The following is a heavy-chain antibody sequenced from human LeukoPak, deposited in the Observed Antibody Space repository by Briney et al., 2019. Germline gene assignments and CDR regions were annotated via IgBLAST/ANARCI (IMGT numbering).Heavy chain of an antibody. V-gene: IGHV3-23*01. CDR1: GFTFSSYA. J-gene: IGHJ3*02. CDR2: TSGSGTST. Sequence: GGSLRLSCAASGFTFSSYAMSWVRQAPGKGLEWVSGTSGSGTSTYYADSVKGRFTISRDNSKNTLYLQMNSLRAEDTAAYYCAKGEGIRGSYYHDAFDIWGQGTMVTVSS. CDR3: AKGEGIRGSYYHDAFDI. D-gene: IGHD1-26*01.